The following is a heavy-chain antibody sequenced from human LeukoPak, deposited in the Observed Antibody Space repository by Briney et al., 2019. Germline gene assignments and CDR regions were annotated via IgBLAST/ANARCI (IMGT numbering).Heavy chain of an antibody. CDR2: IYYSGST. CDR3: ARSGTYYYYYYYGMDV. J-gene: IGHJ6*02. Sequence: SQTLSLTCTVSGGSISSGGYYWSWIRQHPGKGLEWIGYIYYSGSTYCNPSLKSRVTISVDTSKNQFSLKLSSVTAADTAVYYCARSGTYYYYYYYGMDVWGQGTTVTVSS. CDR1: GGSISSGGYY. D-gene: IGHD2-21*01. V-gene: IGHV4-31*03.